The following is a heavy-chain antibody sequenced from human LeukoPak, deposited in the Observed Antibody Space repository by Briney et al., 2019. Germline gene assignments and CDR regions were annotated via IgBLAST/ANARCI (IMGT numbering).Heavy chain of an antibody. CDR1: GGSISSGSYY. D-gene: IGHD5-18*01. V-gene: IGHV4-61*02. J-gene: IGHJ4*02. CDR2: IYTSGNT. CDR3: ASDGPGMGGL. Sequence: SETLSLXCSVSGGSISSGSYYWSWIRQPAGKGLDWIGRIYTSGNTNYNPSLKSRFAISIDTSKNQFSLKLSSVTAADTAVYYCASDGPGMGGLWGPGTLVTVSS.